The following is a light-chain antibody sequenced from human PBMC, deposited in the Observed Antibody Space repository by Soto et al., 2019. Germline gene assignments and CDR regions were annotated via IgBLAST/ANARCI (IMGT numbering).Light chain of an antibody. J-gene: IGKJ4*01. Sequence: DIQMTQSPSSLSASLGDRVTITCRASQGIGIYLAWFQQRPGKVPKLLIYAASALQSGVPSRFSGSGSGTDFTLTISSLQPEDVATYNCQKYNSGPLTFGAGTRVEIK. V-gene: IGKV1-27*01. CDR1: QGIGIY. CDR3: QKYNSGPLT. CDR2: AAS.